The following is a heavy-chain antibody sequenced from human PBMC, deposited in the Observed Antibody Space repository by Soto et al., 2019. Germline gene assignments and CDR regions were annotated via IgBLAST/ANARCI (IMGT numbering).Heavy chain of an antibody. CDR3: ARDPVLSAPDYFXY. CDR2: ISSSSSYI. V-gene: IGHV3-21*01. Sequence: PGGSLRLSCAASGFTFSSYSMNWVRQAPGKGLEWVSSISSSSSYIYYADSVKGRFTISRDNAKNSLYLQMNSLRAEDTAVYYCARDPVLSAPDYFXYWGRGTLVTVSS. D-gene: IGHD3-10*01. CDR1: GFTFSSYS. J-gene: IGHJ4*02.